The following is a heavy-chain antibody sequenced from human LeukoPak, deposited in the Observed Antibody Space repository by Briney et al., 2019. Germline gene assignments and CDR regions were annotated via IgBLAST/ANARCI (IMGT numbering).Heavy chain of an antibody. D-gene: IGHD4-17*01. Sequence: PSETLSLTCTVSGGSISSYYWSWIRQPPGKGLEWIGYIYYSGSTNYNPSLKSRVTISVDTSKNQFSLKLSSVTAADTAVYYCARAVYGDYRYYMDVWGKGTTVTVSS. CDR2: IYYSGST. V-gene: IGHV4-59*01. CDR3: ARAVYGDYRYYMDV. CDR1: GGSISSYY. J-gene: IGHJ6*03.